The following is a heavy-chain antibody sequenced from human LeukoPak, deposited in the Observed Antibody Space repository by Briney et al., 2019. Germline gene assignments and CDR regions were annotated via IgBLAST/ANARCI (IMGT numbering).Heavy chain of an antibody. CDR1: GFTFSSYS. CDR2: ISSSSSTI. V-gene: IGHV3-48*01. CDR3: ARLPALLYYYMDV. J-gene: IGHJ6*03. D-gene: IGHD2-2*01. Sequence: PGGSLRLSCAASGFTFSSYSMNWVRQAPGKGLEWVSSISSSSSTIYYADSVKGRFTISRDNAKNSLYLQMNSLRAEDTAVYYCARLPALLYYYMDVWGKGTTVTVSS.